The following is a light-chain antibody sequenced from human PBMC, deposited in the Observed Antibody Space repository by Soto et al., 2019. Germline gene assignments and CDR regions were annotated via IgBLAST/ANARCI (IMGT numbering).Light chain of an antibody. CDR1: QSVSSN. V-gene: IGKV3D-15*01. CDR3: QQYSSSPQT. Sequence: EIVMTQSPATLSVSPGERATVPCRASQSVSSNLAWYQQKPGQAPRLLIYGASSRATGIPDRFSGSGSGTDFTLTISSLEPEDFAAYYCQQYSSSPQTFGAGTKVDIK. J-gene: IGKJ3*01. CDR2: GAS.